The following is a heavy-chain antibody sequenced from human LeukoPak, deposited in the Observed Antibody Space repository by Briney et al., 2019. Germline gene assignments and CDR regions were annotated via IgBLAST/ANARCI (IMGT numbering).Heavy chain of an antibody. V-gene: IGHV4-59*08. J-gene: IGHJ4*02. Sequence: SETLSLTCTVSGGSISSYYWSWIRQPPGKGLQWIGYIYYSGSTNYNPSLKSRVTISVDTSKNQFSLKLSSVTAADTAVYYCARLYSSSWDYYFDYWGQGTLLTVSS. CDR1: GGSISSYY. D-gene: IGHD6-13*01. CDR3: ARLYSSSWDYYFDY. CDR2: IYYSGST.